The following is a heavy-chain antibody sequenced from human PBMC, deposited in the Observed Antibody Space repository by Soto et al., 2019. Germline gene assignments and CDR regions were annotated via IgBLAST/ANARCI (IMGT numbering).Heavy chain of an antibody. CDR2: INAGNGNT. CDR1: GYTFTSYG. J-gene: IGHJ6*02. D-gene: IGHD4-17*01. CDR3: AADLYGDYQPYYYYYGMDV. Sequence: GASVKVSCKASGYTFTSYGISWVRQAPGQGLEWMGWINAGNGNTKYSQKFQGRVTITRDMSTSTAYMELSSLRSEDTAVYYCAADLYGDYQPYYYYYGMDVWGQGTTVTV. V-gene: IGHV1-18*01.